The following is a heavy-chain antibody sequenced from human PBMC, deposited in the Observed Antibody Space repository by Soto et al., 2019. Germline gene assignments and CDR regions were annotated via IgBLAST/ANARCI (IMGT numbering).Heavy chain of an antibody. CDR3: ARDDDYDDNGLDL. CDR2: IVREGSEK. Sequence: QGQLVESGGGVVQPGRSLRLSCAASGFAFSNHGMHWVRQAPGKGLEWLAVIVREGSEKFYADSVKGRCTISRDNSKNTLYLEMSSLRAEDTAVYYCARDDDYDDNGLDLWGQGTLVTVSS. V-gene: IGHV3-33*01. D-gene: IGHD4-17*01. J-gene: IGHJ4*02. CDR1: GFAFSNHG.